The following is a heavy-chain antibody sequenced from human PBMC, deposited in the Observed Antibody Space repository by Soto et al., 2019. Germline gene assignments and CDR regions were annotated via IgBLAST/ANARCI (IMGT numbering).Heavy chain of an antibody. D-gene: IGHD5-12*01. V-gene: IGHV4-34*01. CDR1: GGSFSGYY. J-gene: IGHJ4*02. CDR2: INHSGST. CDR3: ARRYSGYDH. Sequence: QVQLQQWGAGLLKPSETLSLTCAVYGGSFSGYYWSWIRQPPGKGLEWIGEINHSGSTNYNPSLTSRVTISVDTSKNQFPLKLSSVTAADRGVYDCARRYSGYDHWGQGTLVTVSS.